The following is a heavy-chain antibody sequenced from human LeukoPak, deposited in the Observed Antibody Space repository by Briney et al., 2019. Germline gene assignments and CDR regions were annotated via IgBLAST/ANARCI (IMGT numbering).Heavy chain of an antibody. CDR3: AKAPVTSCRGAFCDPFDY. D-gene: IGHD2-15*01. V-gene: IGHV3-30*04. Sequence: PGGSLRLSCAASGFNFSNYAMHWVRQAPGKGLEWVAVISYEGNNKYYADSVRGRFTISRDTSRSTLYLQMNSLRAEDAAVYYCAKAPVTSCRGAFCDPFDYWGQGTLVTVSS. CDR1: GFNFSNYA. J-gene: IGHJ4*02. CDR2: ISYEGNNK.